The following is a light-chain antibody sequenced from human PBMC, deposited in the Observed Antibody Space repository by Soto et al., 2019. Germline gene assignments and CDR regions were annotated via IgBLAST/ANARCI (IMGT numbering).Light chain of an antibody. J-gene: IGLJ2*01. CDR2: EVS. CDR3: SSYTSSNTLL. CDR1: SSDVGGYNY. Sequence: QSVLTQPASVSGSPGQSITISCTGTSSDVGGYNYVSWYQQHPGKAPKLMIYEVSNRPSGVSNRFSGSKSGNTASLTISGLRAEDEAHYYCSSYTSSNTLLFGGGTKLTVL. V-gene: IGLV2-14*01.